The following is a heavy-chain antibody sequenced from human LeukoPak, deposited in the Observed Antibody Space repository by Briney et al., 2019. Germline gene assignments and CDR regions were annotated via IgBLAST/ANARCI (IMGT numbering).Heavy chain of an antibody. CDR1: GFTFDDYG. Sequence: GGSLRLSCAASGFTFDDYGMSWVRQVPGKGLEWVSGINWNGSGAGYADSVKGRFTISRDNAKNSLYLQMNSLSPDDTAVYFCARDPYSGNYGNDYYYYMDVWGKGTTVTISS. D-gene: IGHD1-26*01. J-gene: IGHJ6*03. V-gene: IGHV3-20*04. CDR2: INWNGSGA. CDR3: ARDPYSGNYGNDYYYYMDV.